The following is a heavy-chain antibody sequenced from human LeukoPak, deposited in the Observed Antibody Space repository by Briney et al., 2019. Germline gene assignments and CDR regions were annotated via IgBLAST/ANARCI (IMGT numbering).Heavy chain of an antibody. V-gene: IGHV3-30*01. CDR3: AKYRYSSSAIDY. J-gene: IGHJ4*02. CDR1: GFTFSSYA. CDR2: ISYDGSNK. D-gene: IGHD6-6*01. Sequence: GGSLRLSCAASGFTFSSYAMHWVRQAPGKGLEWVAVISYDGSNKYYADSVKGRFTISRDNSKNTLYLQMNSLRAEDTAVYYCAKYRYSSSAIDYWGRGTLVTVSS.